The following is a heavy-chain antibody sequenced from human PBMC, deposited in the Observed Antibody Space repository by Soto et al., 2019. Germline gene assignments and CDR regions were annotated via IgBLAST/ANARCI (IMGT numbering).Heavy chain of an antibody. CDR1: GFTFSSYA. CDR2: ISGSGGST. Sequence: EVQLLESGGGLVQPGGSLRLSCAASGFTFSSYAMNWVRQAPGKGLEWVSVISGSGGSTYYADAVKGRFTISRDNSKNTLYLQMSSRRAEDRAVYYCAKRTVGWYFDLWGRGTLVTVSS. D-gene: IGHD4-17*01. V-gene: IGHV3-23*01. CDR3: AKRTVGWYFDL. J-gene: IGHJ2*01.